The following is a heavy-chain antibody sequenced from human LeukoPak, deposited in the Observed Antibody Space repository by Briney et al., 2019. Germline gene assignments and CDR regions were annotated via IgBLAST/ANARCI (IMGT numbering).Heavy chain of an antibody. CDR2: IYYSGST. V-gene: IGHV4-59*01. CDR1: GGSISSYY. J-gene: IGHJ4*02. CDR3: ASSYGDYVGY. D-gene: IGHD4-17*01. Sequence: PSETLSLTCTVSGGSISSYYWSWIRQPPGKGLEWIGYIYYSGSTNYNPSLKSRVTISVDTSKNQFSLKLSSVTAADTAVYYCASSYGDYVGYWGQGTLVTVSS.